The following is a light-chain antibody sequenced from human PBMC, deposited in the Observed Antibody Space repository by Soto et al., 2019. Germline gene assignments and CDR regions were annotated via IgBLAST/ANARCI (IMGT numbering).Light chain of an antibody. J-gene: IGKJ5*01. CDR2: AAS. Sequence: IQLTQSPSSLSASVGDRVTISCRASQDISTHLAWFAQKPGRAPQLLIYAASTLHSGVPSRFSGSGSGTDFTLTISSLQPEDFATYYCQHLNTYPITSGPGTRLEIK. CDR3: QHLNTYPIT. V-gene: IGKV1-9*01. CDR1: QDISTH.